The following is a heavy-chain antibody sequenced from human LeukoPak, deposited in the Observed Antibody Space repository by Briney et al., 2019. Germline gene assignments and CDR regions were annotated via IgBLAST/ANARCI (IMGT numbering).Heavy chain of an antibody. V-gene: IGHV4-39*01. Sequence: KPSETLSLTCTVSGGSISSSSYYWGWIRQPPGKGLEWIGSIYYSGSTYYNPSLKSRVTISVDTSKNQFSLKLSSVTAADTAVYYCARLGGWLPDYWGQGTLVTVSS. D-gene: IGHD6-19*01. CDR1: GGSISSSSYY. CDR3: ARLGGWLPDY. CDR2: IYYSGST. J-gene: IGHJ4*02.